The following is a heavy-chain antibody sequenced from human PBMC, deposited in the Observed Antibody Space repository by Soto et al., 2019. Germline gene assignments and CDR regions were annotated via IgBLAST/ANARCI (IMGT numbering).Heavy chain of an antibody. J-gene: IGHJ4*02. CDR2: IIPIFGTA. CDR3: ASVGGYYDSSGYYSGFDY. CDR1: GGTFSSYA. Sequence: QVQLVQSGAEVKKPGSSVKVSCKASGGTFSSYAISWVRQAPGQGLEWMGGIIPIFGTANYAQKFQGRVTITADEYTSTAYMELSSLRSEDTAVYYCASVGGYYDSSGYYSGFDYWGQGTLVTVSS. V-gene: IGHV1-69*12. D-gene: IGHD3-22*01.